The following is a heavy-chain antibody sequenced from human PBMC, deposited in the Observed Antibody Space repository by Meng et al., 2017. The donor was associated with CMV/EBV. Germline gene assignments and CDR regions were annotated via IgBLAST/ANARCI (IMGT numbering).Heavy chain of an antibody. Sequence: GGSLRLSCAASGFTFSSYGMHWVRQAPGKGLEWVAFIRYDGSNKYYADSVKGRFTISRDNSKNTLYLQMNSLRAEDTAVYYYAKDGYSGYDYDYWGQGTLVTVSS. CDR2: IRYDGSNK. J-gene: IGHJ4*02. CDR3: AKDGYSGYDYDY. D-gene: IGHD5-12*01. CDR1: GFTFSSYG. V-gene: IGHV3-30*02.